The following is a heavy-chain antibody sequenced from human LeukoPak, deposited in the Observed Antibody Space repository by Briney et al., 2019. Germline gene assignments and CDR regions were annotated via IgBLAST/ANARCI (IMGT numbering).Heavy chain of an antibody. CDR1: GFTFSSYG. J-gene: IGHJ6*03. CDR3: AKDGSSAGYYYYMDV. Sequence: GGSLRLSCAASGFTFSSYGMHWVRQAPGKGLEWVAFIRYDGSNKYYADSVKGRFTISRDNSKNTLYPQMNSLRAEDTAVYYCAKDGSSAGYYYYMDVWGKGTTVTVSS. CDR2: IRYDGSNK. V-gene: IGHV3-30*02. D-gene: IGHD6-25*01.